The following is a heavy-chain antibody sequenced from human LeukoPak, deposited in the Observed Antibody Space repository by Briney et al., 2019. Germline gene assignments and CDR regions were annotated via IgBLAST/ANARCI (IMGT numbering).Heavy chain of an antibody. J-gene: IGHJ6*04. Sequence: SQTLSLTCTVSGGSISSGSYYWSWIRQPAGKGLEWIGRIYTSGSTNYNPSLKSRVTISVDTSKNQFSLKLSSVTAADTAVYYCARTDYDFWRVWGKGTTVTVSS. D-gene: IGHD3-3*01. V-gene: IGHV4-61*02. CDR2: IYTSGST. CDR3: ARTDYDFWRV. CDR1: GGSISSGSYY.